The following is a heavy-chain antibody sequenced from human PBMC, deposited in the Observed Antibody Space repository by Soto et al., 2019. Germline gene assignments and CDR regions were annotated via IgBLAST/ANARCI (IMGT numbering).Heavy chain of an antibody. CDR2: INPASSNT. CDR3: GRSVVGATGEILYNAMDV. Sequence: QVQLVQSGAEVKKPGASVKVSCKASGYTFTTYALHWVRQAPGQRPEWMGWINPASSNTKYSKRFQDRVTITRDTSASTGYMELSSLRSEDTAVYYCGRSVVGATGEILYNAMDVWGQGTTVTVSS. D-gene: IGHD1-26*01. CDR1: GYTFTTYA. J-gene: IGHJ6*02. V-gene: IGHV1-3*01.